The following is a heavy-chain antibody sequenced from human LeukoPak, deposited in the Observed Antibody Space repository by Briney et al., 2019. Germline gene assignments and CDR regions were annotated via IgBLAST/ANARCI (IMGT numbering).Heavy chain of an antibody. CDR1: GGSISSYY. Sequence: SETLSLTCTVSGGSISSYYWGWIRQPPGKGLEWIGYIYYSGSTNYNPSLKSRVTISVDTSKNQIFLKLSSVTAADTAVYYCARHVLDAINWFDPWGQGTLVTVSS. J-gene: IGHJ5*02. CDR2: IYYSGST. V-gene: IGHV4-59*08. D-gene: IGHD1-1*01. CDR3: ARHVLDAINWFDP.